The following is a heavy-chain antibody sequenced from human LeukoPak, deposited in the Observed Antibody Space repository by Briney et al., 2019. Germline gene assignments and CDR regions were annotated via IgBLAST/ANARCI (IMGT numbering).Heavy chain of an antibody. CDR3: ARDRGQPLGYYYYGMDV. CDR2: ISYDGSNK. J-gene: IGHJ6*02. V-gene: IGHV3-30-3*01. CDR1: GFTFSSYA. D-gene: IGHD6-13*01. Sequence: GGSLRLSCAASGFTFSSYAMHWVRQAPGKGLEWVAVISYDGSNKYYADSVKGRFTISRDNSKNTLYLQMNSLRAEDTAVYYCARDRGQPLGYYYYGMDVWGQGTTVTVSS.